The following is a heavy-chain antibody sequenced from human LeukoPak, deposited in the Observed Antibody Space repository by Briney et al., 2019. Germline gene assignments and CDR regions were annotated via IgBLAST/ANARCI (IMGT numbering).Heavy chain of an antibody. CDR2: ISGSGGST. D-gene: IGHD2-21*02. J-gene: IGHJ6*03. Sequence: GGSLRLSCAASGFTFSSYAMRWIRQAPGKGLEWVSAISGSGGSTYYADSVKGRFTISRDNSKNTLYLQMNSLRAEDTAVYYCAKDLSVVTAPLAYYYYYMDVWGKGTTVTVSS. CDR1: GFTFSSYA. CDR3: AKDLSVVTAPLAYYYYYMDV. V-gene: IGHV3-23*01.